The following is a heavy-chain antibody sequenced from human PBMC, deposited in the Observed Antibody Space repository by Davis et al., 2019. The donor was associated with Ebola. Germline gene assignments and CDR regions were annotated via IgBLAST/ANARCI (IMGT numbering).Heavy chain of an antibody. CDR1: GYTFSDYY. CDR3: ARGHNYAHEY. J-gene: IGHJ4*02. D-gene: IGHD4-11*01. Sequence: ASVKVSCKASGYTFSDYYVHWVRQAPGQGLEWMGIINPSDDGTTYAQRFQGRVTMTRDTSTSTVYMDLSSLRFEDTAEYYCARGHNYAHEYWGQGTLVTVSS. V-gene: IGHV1-46*01. CDR2: INPSDDGT.